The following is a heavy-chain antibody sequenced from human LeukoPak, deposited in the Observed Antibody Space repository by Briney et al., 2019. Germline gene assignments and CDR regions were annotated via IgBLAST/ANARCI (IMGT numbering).Heavy chain of an antibody. CDR2: IRSKANSYAT. CDR3: TSSSLGYYYGMDV. CDR1: GFTFSGSA. Sequence: PGGSLRLSCAASGFTFSGSAMHWVRQASGKGLEWVGRIRSKANSYATAYAASVKGRFTISRDDSKNTAYLQMDSLKTEDTAVYYCTSSSLGYYYGMDVWGQGTTVTVSS. V-gene: IGHV3-73*01. J-gene: IGHJ6*02. D-gene: IGHD6-6*01.